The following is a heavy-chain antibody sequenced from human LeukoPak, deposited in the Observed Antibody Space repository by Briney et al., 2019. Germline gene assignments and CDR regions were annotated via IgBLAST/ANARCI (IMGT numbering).Heavy chain of an antibody. Sequence: GGSLRLSCAASGFTFSSYSMNWVRQAPGKGLEWVSSISSSSSYIYYADSVKGRFTISRDNAKNSLYLQMNSLRAEDTAVYYCAREKRSSTTAAMEGSRAFDIWGQGTMVTVSS. CDR1: GFTFSSYS. CDR2: ISSSSSYI. D-gene: IGHD2-2*01. CDR3: AREKRSSTTAAMEGSRAFDI. J-gene: IGHJ3*02. V-gene: IGHV3-21*01.